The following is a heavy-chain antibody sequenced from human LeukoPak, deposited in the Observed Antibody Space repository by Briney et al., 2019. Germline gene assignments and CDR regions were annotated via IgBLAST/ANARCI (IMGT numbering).Heavy chain of an antibody. CDR2: ISYDGSNK. CDR3: ARSTMVRGVTFDY. D-gene: IGHD3-10*01. V-gene: IGHV3-30*04. J-gene: IGHJ4*02. CDR1: GFTFSSYA. Sequence: PGGSLRLSCAASGFTFSSYAMHGVRQAPAKGLEGGAVISYDGSNKYYADSAKGRFTISRDNSKNTLYLQMNSLRAEDTAVYYCARSTMVRGVTFDYWGQGTLVTVSS.